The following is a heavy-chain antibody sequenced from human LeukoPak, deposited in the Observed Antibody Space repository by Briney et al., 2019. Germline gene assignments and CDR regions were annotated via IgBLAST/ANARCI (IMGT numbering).Heavy chain of an antibody. CDR2: ISMNVQTT. Sequence: PGGSLRLSCSASGFTFTSHVMHWVRQAPGKGLQYVSGISMNVQTTYYAGSVKGRFTISRDNSKNTLYLQMNSLRAEDTAVYYCARGAYSSSWSNFDYWGQGTLVTVSS. J-gene: IGHJ4*02. CDR1: GFTFTSHV. V-gene: IGHV3-64*04. D-gene: IGHD6-13*01. CDR3: ARGAYSSSWSNFDY.